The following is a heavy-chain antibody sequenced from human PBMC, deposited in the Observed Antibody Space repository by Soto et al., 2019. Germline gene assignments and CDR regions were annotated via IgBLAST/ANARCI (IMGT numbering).Heavy chain of an antibody. CDR2: IYYSGST. V-gene: IGHV4-59*01. CDR1: GGSISSYY. D-gene: IGHD6-13*01. CDR3: ARVIPSYSSSWYPSCGMDV. J-gene: IGHJ6*02. Sequence: SETLSLTCTVSGGSISSYYWSWIRQPPGKGLEWIGYIYYSGSTNYNPSLKSRVTISVDTSKNQFSLKLSSVTAADTAVYYCARVIPSYSSSWYPSCGMDVWGQGTTVTVSS.